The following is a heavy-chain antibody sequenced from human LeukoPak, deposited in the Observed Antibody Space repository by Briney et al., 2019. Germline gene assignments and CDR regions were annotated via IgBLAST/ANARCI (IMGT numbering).Heavy chain of an antibody. CDR2: LYSDGNT. CDR1: GFTFSSSE. J-gene: IGHJ4*02. CDR3: ARGVEPLAANTLAY. D-gene: IGHD1-14*01. Sequence: GGSLRLSCAASGFTFSSSEMTWVRQAPGKGLEWVSVLYSDGNTKYADSVQGRFTISRDNSKNTLYLEMNSLSPDDTAVYYCARGVEPLAANTLAYWGQGTLVTVSS. V-gene: IGHV3-53*01.